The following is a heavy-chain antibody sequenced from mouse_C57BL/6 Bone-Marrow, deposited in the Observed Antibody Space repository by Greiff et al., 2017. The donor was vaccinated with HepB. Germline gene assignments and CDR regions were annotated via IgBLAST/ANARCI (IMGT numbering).Heavy chain of an antibody. D-gene: IGHD2-4*01. J-gene: IGHJ3*01. CDR3: ARGYDDYDVGLFAY. CDR1: GYTFTSYW. V-gene: IGHV1-55*01. Sequence: VQLQQPGAELVKPGASVKMSCKASGYTFTSYWITWVKQRPGQGLEWIGDIYPGSGSTNYNEKFKSKATLTVDTSSSTAYMQLSSLTSEDSAVYYCARGYDDYDVGLFAYWGQGTLVTVSA. CDR2: IYPGSGST.